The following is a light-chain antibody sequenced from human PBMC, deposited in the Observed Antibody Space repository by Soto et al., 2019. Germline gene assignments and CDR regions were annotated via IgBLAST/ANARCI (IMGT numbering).Light chain of an antibody. Sequence: QSVLTQPPSASVTPGQRVTISCSGSNSFIGSNYFYWYQQVPGMAPKLLIYRNNERPSGVPDRFSGSRSGTSASLAISGLRSEDEADYYCAAWDDSLRGWVFGGGTNLTVL. V-gene: IGLV1-47*01. CDR2: RNN. CDR3: AAWDDSLRGWV. J-gene: IGLJ3*02. CDR1: NSFIGSNY.